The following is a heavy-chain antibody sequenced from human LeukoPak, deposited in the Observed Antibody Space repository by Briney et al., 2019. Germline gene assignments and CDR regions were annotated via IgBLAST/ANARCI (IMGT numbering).Heavy chain of an antibody. CDR3: ASIVVANLFDY. D-gene: IGHD3-22*01. CDR1: GFTFSSYW. J-gene: IGHJ4*02. Sequence: GGSLRLSCAASGFTFSSYWMHWVRQAPGKGLVWVSRINSDGSSTSYADSVKGRFTISRDNAKNTLYLQMNSLRAEDTAVYYFASIVVANLFDYWGQGTLVTVSS. CDR2: INSDGSST. V-gene: IGHV3-74*01.